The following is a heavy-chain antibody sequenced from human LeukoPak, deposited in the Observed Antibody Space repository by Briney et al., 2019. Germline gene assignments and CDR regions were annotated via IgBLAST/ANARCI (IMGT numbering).Heavy chain of an antibody. J-gene: IGHJ5*02. D-gene: IGHD3-22*01. V-gene: IGHV4-59*01. CDR1: GGSISSYY. CDR2: IYYSGST. Sequence: SETLSLTCTVSGGSISSYYWSWIRQPPGKGLEWIGYIYYSGSTNYNPSLKSRVTISVDTSKNQFSLKLSFVTAADTAVYYCARGLEYYYDSSGYPLRWFDPWGQGTLVTVSS. CDR3: ARGLEYYYDSSGYPLRWFDP.